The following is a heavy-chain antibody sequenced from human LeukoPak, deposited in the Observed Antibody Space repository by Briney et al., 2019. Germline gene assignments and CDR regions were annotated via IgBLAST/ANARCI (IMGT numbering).Heavy chain of an antibody. CDR2: IYYSGST. J-gene: IGHJ4*02. V-gene: IGHV4-59*01. Sequence: SETLSLTCTVSGGSISSYYWSWIRQPPGKGLEWIGYIYYSGSTNYNPSLKSRVTISADTSKNQFSLKLSSVTAADTAVYYCARQGDSSGYYNYWGQGTLVTVSS. D-gene: IGHD3-22*01. CDR1: GGSISSYY. CDR3: ARQGDSSGYYNY.